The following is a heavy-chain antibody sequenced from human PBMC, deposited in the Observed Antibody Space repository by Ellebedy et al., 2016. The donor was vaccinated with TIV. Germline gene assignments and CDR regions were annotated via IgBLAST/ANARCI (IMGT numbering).Heavy chain of an antibody. V-gene: IGHV4-39*01. Sequence: SETLSLTXTVSGGSISSSSYYWGWLRQPPGKGLEWIGSTYYSGSTYYNPSLKSRVTISVDTSKNQFSLKLSSVTAADTAVYYCARYSYGPIDYWGQGTLVTVSS. D-gene: IGHD5-18*01. CDR1: GGSISSSSYY. CDR2: TYYSGST. J-gene: IGHJ4*02. CDR3: ARYSYGPIDY.